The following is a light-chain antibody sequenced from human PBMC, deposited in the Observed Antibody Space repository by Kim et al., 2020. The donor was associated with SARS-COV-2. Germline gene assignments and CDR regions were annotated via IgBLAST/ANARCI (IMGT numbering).Light chain of an antibody. J-gene: IGKJ3*01. CDR3: QQYGSSPL. V-gene: IGKV3-20*01. Sequence: PGERATLSCRASQSVSSSFLAWYQQKPGQAPRLVIYGASTRATGIPDRFSGSGSGTDFTLTISRLEPEDFAVYYCQQYGSSPLFGPGTKVDI. CDR1: QSVSSSF. CDR2: GAS.